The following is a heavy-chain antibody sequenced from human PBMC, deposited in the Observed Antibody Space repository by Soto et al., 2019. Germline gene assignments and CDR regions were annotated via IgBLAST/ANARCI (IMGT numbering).Heavy chain of an antibody. Sequence: EVQLLESGGDLIQPGGSLRLSCAASEFTFSNYAMSWVRQAPGKGLEWVSSISGTSTSTYYADSVKGRFTISRDNSRSTLYLQMNSLRGEDTATYYCAKYRDYSSGWDTFDYWGHGTLVTVSS. J-gene: IGHJ4*01. V-gene: IGHV3-23*01. CDR2: ISGTSTST. CDR1: EFTFSNYA. D-gene: IGHD6-19*01. CDR3: AKYRDYSSGWDTFDY.